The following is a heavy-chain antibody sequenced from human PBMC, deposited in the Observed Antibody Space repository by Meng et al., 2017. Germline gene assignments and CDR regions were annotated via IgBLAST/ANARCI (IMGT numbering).Heavy chain of an antibody. Sequence: WIRQPPGKGLEWMAVISYDGSNKYYADSVKGRFTISRDNSKNTLYLQMNSLRAEDTAVYYCARGVVRGVIYPQFDYWGQGTLVTVSS. J-gene: IGHJ4*02. V-gene: IGHV3-30*04. CDR2: ISYDGSNK. D-gene: IGHD3-10*01. CDR3: ARGVVRGVIYPQFDY.